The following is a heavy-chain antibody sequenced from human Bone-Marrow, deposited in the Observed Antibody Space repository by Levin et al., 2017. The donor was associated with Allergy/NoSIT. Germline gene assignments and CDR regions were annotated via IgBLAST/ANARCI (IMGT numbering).Heavy chain of an antibody. V-gene: IGHV3-15*01. CDR1: GFTFSSYG. J-gene: IGHJ6*02. Sequence: GESLKISCDASGFTFSSYGIIWVRQAPGKGLEWVCRISSKADGGTTDYAAPVQGRFTISRDDSKNTLFLQMNSLKTEDTATYYCTTDPPYYYDSSGSSYFGMDVWGQGTTVTVSS. CDR2: ISSKADGGTT. D-gene: IGHD3-22*01. CDR3: TTDPPYYYDSSGSSYFGMDV.